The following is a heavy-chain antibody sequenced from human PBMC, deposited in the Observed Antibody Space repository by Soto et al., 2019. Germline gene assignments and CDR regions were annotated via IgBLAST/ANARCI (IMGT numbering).Heavy chain of an antibody. J-gene: IGHJ4*01. V-gene: IGHV3-15*07. CDR3: ASHTGLEMYYFDY. D-gene: IGHD3-16*01. CDR1: GFSFTNAA. Sequence: GGSLRLSCAASGFSFTNAAMNWVRQAPGKGLEWVGRIKTKTDGGTTDYAAPVKGRFTISRDDSKNTLYLQINSLKVEDTAVYFCASHTGLEMYYFDY. CDR2: IKTKTDGGTT.